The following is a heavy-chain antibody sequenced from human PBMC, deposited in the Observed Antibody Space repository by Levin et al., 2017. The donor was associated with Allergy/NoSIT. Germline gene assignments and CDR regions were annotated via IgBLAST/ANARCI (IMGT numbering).Heavy chain of an antibody. CDR3: ARENFDCSRSTCYDNY. V-gene: IGHV4-30-4*01. Sequence: SQTLSLTCTVSGGSIRSGDYYWSWIRQPPGKGLEWIGQIFHTGSTHFNPSLKSRLTMSVDTSKNQFSLQLRSVTAADTAVYYCARENFDCSRSTCYDNYRGQGTLVTVSS. CDR2: IFHTGST. CDR1: GGSIRSGDYY. D-gene: IGHD2-2*01. J-gene: IGHJ4*02.